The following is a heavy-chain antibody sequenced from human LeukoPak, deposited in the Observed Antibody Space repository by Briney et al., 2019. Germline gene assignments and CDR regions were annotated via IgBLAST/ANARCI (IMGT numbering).Heavy chain of an antibody. V-gene: IGHV1-2*02. CDR3: ARGIDWSDYYYMDV. D-gene: IGHD3-9*01. CDR2: INPNSGGT. CDR1: GYTFTGYY. J-gene: IGHJ6*03. Sequence: AASVKVSCKASGYTFTGYYMHWVRQAPGQGLEWMGWINPNSGGTNYAQKFQGRVTMTRDTSISTAYMELSSLRSEDTAVYYCARGIDWSDYYYMDVWGKGTTVTVSS.